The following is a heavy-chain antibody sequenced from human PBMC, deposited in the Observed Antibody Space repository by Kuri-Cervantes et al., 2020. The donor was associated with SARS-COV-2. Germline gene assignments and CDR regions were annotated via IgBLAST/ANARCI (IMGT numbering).Heavy chain of an antibody. J-gene: IGHJ6*02. D-gene: IGHD2-15*01. Sequence: AGSLSLSCSFSGASFSGFYWSWVRQIPRKRLEGLGEINYLVSTNYNTSLKSRLTLSSATSKDQFSLRLSSVTAADSATYSCARASLGLCSYDSCPPDVWGQGTTVTVSS. CDR1: GASFSGFY. CDR3: ARASLGLCSYDSCPPDV. CDR2: INYLVST. V-gene: IGHV4-34*01.